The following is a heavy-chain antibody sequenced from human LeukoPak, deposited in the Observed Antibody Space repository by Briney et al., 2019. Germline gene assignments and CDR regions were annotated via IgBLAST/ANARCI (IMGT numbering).Heavy chain of an antibody. CDR1: GGFISSSSYY. D-gene: IGHD3-10*01. CDR2: IYYSGST. V-gene: IGHV4-39*01. Sequence: SETLSLTCTVSGGFISSSSYYWGWIRQPPGKGLEWIGSIYYSGSTYYNPSLKSRVTISVDTSKNQFSLKLSSVTAADTAVYYCAGQLWFGELFWGQGTLVTVSS. J-gene: IGHJ4*02. CDR3: AGQLWFGELF.